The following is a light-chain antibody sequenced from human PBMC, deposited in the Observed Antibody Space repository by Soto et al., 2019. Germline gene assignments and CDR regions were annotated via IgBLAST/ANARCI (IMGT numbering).Light chain of an antibody. CDR2: GAS. CDR1: QSVSSSY. J-gene: IGKJ2*01. CDR3: QQYGTSPYT. Sequence: EIVLTQSPGTLSLSPGERATLSCRASQSVSSSYLAWYQQKPGQAPRLLFYGASSRATGIPDRFSGSGSVTDFTLTIRRLEPEDFAVYYCQQYGTSPYTFGQGTKLEIK. V-gene: IGKV3-20*01.